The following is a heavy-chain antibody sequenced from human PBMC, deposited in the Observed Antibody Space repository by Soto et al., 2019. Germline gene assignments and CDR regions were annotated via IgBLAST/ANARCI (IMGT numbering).Heavy chain of an antibody. CDR3: AREGDTAGQYYFDY. D-gene: IGHD5-18*01. V-gene: IGHV4-31*03. CDR2: IYYSGST. Sequence: TSETLSLTCTVSGGSISSGGYYWSWIRQHPGKGLEWIGYIYYSGSTYYNPSLKSRVTISVDTSKNQFSLKLSSVTAADTAVYYCAREGDTAGQYYFDYWGQGTLVTVSS. J-gene: IGHJ4*02. CDR1: GGSISSGGYY.